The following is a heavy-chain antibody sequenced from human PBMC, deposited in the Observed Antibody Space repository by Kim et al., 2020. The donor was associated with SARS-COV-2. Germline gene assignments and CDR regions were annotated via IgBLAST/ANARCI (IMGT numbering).Heavy chain of an antibody. V-gene: IGHV4-34*01. CDR1: GGSFSGYY. CDR3: ARGSMVRGVIIIMGYFDY. Sequence: SETLSLTCAVYGGSFSGYYWSWIRQPPGKGLEWIGEINHSGSTNYNPSLKSRVTISVDTSKNQFSLKLSSVTAADTAVYYCARGSMVRGVIIIMGYFDYWGQGTLVTVSS. CDR2: INHSGST. D-gene: IGHD3-10*01. J-gene: IGHJ4*02.